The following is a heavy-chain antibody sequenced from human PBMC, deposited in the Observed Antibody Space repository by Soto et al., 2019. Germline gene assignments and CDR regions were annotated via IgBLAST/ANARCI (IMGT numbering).Heavy chain of an antibody. D-gene: IGHD2-15*01. Sequence: LRLSCAASGFTFSSYSMNWVRQAPGKGLEWVSYISSSSSTIYYADSVKGRFTISRDNAKNSLYLQMNSLRDEDTAVYYCARDRGYCSGGSCYENWFDPWGQGTLVTVSS. V-gene: IGHV3-48*02. J-gene: IGHJ5*02. CDR1: GFTFSSYS. CDR2: ISSSSSTI. CDR3: ARDRGYCSGGSCYENWFDP.